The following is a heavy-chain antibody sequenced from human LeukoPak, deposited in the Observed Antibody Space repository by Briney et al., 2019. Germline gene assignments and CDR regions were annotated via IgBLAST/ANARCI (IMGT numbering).Heavy chain of an antibody. CDR2: ISGSGGST. J-gene: IGHJ4*02. V-gene: IGHV3-23*01. D-gene: IGHD2-2*01. Sequence: PGGSLRPSCAASGFTFSSYAMSWVRQAPGKGLEWVSAISGSGGSTYYADSVKGRFTISRDNSKNTLYLQMNSLRAEDTAVYYCAKGVVVVPATLNYFDYWGQGTLVTVSS. CDR3: AKGVVVVPATLNYFDY. CDR1: GFTFSSYA.